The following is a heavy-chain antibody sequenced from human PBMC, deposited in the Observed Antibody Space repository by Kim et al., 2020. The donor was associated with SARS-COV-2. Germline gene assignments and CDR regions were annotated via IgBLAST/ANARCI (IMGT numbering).Heavy chain of an antibody. J-gene: IGHJ4*02. D-gene: IGHD6-19*01. CDR3: ARCFFPGYSSGWYGFDY. CDR2: IYYSGST. V-gene: IGHV4-59*01. CDR1: GGSISSYY. Sequence: SETLSLTCTVSGGSISSYYWSWIRQPPGKGLEWIGYIYYSGSTNYNPSLKSRVTISVDTSKNQFSLKLSSVTAADTAVYYCARCFFPGYSSGWYGFDYWGQGTLVTVSS.